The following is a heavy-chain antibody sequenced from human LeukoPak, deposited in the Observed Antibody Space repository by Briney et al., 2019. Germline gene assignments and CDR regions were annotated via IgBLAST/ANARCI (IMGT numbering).Heavy chain of an antibody. CDR2: ISGSGGST. D-gene: IGHD1-1*01. V-gene: IGHV3-23*01. Sequence: GGSLRLSCAASGFTFSSYAMSWVRQAPGKGLEWVSAISGSGGSTYYADSVKGRFTISRDNSKNTLYLQMTSLRAEDTAVYYCAKSVQLERRPYYFDYWGQGTLVTVSS. CDR3: AKSVQLERRPYYFDY. CDR1: GFTFSSYA. J-gene: IGHJ4*02.